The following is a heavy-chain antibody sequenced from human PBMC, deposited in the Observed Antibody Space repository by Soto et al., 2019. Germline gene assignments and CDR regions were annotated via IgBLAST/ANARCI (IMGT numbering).Heavy chain of an antibody. J-gene: IGHJ4*02. Sequence: SETLSLTCTVSGVSISSNAYYWAWIRQPPGKGLEWIGSIYYGGNTYYNPSLKSRVTISADTSKKQFSLKLNSVTAADTAVYYCATPAGYGDYFDYWGQGTLVTVSS. CDR2: IYYGGNT. V-gene: IGHV4-39*01. CDR3: ATPAGYGDYFDY. CDR1: GVSISSNAYY. D-gene: IGHD4-17*01.